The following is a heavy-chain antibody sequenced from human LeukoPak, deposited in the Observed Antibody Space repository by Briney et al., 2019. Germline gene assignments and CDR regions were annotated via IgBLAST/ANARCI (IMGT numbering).Heavy chain of an antibody. J-gene: IGHJ4*02. V-gene: IGHV3-48*01. D-gene: IGHD3-22*01. CDR2: ISSSSSTI. Sequence: GGSLRLSCAASGFTFSSYSMNWVRQAPGKGLEWVSYISSSSSTIYYADSVKGRFTISRDNAKNSLYLQMNSLRAEDTAVYYCAKDMGYDSSGYYTFDYWGQGTLVTVSS. CDR3: AKDMGYDSSGYYTFDY. CDR1: GFTFSSYS.